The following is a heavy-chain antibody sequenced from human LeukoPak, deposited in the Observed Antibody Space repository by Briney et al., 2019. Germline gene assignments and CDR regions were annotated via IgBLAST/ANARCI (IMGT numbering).Heavy chain of an antibody. CDR1: GYTFTSYG. V-gene: IGHV1-18*01. Sequence: ASVKVSCKASGYTFTSYGISWVRQAPGQGLEWMGWISAYNGNTNYAQKLQVRVTMTTDTSTSTAYMELRSLRSDDTAVYYCARDPYYDSSGYTYFDYWGQGTLVTVSS. D-gene: IGHD3-22*01. J-gene: IGHJ4*02. CDR3: ARDPYYDSSGYTYFDY. CDR2: ISAYNGNT.